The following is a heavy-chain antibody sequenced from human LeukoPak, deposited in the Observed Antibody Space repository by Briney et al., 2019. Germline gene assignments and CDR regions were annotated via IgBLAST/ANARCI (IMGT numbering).Heavy chain of an antibody. Sequence: PGGSLRLSCAASGFTFSDYSMNWVRQAPGKGLEWVSSISSTSSYIYYADSVKGRFTISRDNAKNSLCLQMNSLRAEDTAVYYCAGVRGYSGYDIFDYWGQGTLVTVSS. V-gene: IGHV3-21*01. CDR3: AGVRGYSGYDIFDY. J-gene: IGHJ4*02. CDR1: GFTFSDYS. CDR2: ISSTSSYI. D-gene: IGHD5-12*01.